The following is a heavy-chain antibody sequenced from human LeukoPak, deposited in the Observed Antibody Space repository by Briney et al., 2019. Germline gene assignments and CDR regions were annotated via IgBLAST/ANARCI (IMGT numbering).Heavy chain of an antibody. V-gene: IGHV3-33*06. Sequence: PGRSLRLSCAASGFTFSSYGMHWVRQAPGKGLEWVAVIWYDGSNKYYADSVKGRFTISRDNSKNTLYLQMNSLRAEDTAVYYCAKDRGELMYYFDYWGQGTLVTVSS. D-gene: IGHD1-7*01. CDR2: IWYDGSNK. CDR1: GFTFSSYG. J-gene: IGHJ4*02. CDR3: AKDRGELMYYFDY.